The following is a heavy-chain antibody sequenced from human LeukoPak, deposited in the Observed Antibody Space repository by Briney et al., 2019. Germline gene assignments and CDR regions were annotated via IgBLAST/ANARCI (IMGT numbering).Heavy chain of an antibody. Sequence: SQTLSLTCAVSGGSISSGGYSWSWIRQPPGKGLEWIGYIYHSGSTYYNPSLKSRVTISVDRSKNQFSLKLSSVTAADTAVYYCASRGPWFDPWGQGTLVTVSS. CDR1: GGSISSGGYS. CDR3: ASRGPWFDP. CDR2: IYHSGST. V-gene: IGHV4-30-2*01. J-gene: IGHJ5*02.